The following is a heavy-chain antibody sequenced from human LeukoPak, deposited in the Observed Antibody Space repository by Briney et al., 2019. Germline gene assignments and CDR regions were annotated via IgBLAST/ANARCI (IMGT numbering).Heavy chain of an antibody. V-gene: IGHV1-46*01. CDR1: GYTFTSYY. Sequence: ASVKVSCKASGYTFTSYYMHWVRQAPGQGLEWMGIINPSGGSTSYAQKFQGRVTMTRDTSTSTVYMELSSLRSEDTAVYYCARVYYGSGSYSNLGSYGMDVWGQGTTVTVSS. CDR3: ARVYYGSGSYSNLGSYGMDV. CDR2: INPSGGST. D-gene: IGHD3-10*01. J-gene: IGHJ6*02.